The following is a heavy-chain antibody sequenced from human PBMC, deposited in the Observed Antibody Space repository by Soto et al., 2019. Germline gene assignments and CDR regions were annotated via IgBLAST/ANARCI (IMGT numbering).Heavy chain of an antibody. Sequence: SETLSLTCAVYGGSFSGYYWSWIRQPPGKGLEWIGEINHSGSTNYNPSLKSRVTISVDTSKNQFSLKLSSVTAADTAVYYCARGFRYYDFWSGYYTGPVYAMDVSGQGTTVTVSS. CDR3: ARGFRYYDFWSGYYTGPVYAMDV. CDR2: INHSGST. J-gene: IGHJ6*02. D-gene: IGHD3-3*01. V-gene: IGHV4-34*01. CDR1: GGSFSGYY.